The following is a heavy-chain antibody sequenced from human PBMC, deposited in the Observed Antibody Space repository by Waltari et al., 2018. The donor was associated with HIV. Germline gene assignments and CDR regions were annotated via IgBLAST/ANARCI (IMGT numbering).Heavy chain of an antibody. CDR2: CWSDGVDL. CDR1: GFTFSNFA. J-gene: IGHJ4*02. V-gene: IGHV3-33*01. Sequence: QVQLVESGGGVVQPGTSLTLSCSVSGFTFSNFAIHWVRQSPAKGREWLAVCWSDGVDLSYADSVKGRFAISKASSQKTLYLHLTSLRAEDTALYYCARGYSSSRWIPLYHWGRGTLVTISS. D-gene: IGHD6-6*01. CDR3: ARGYSSSRWIPLYH.